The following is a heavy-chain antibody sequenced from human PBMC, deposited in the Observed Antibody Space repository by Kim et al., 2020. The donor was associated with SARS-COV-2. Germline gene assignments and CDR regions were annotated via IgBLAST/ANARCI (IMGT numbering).Heavy chain of an antibody. D-gene: IGHD3-10*01. V-gene: IGHV3-30*18. J-gene: IGHJ4*02. CDR3: AKEKLLWFGESEQD. CDR2: ISYDGSNK. Sequence: GGSLRLSCAASGFTFSSYGMHWVRQAPGKGLEWVAVISYDGSNKYYADSVKGRFTISRDNSKNTLYLQMNSLRAEDTAVYYCAKEKLLWFGESEQDWGQGTLVTVSS. CDR1: GFTFSSYG.